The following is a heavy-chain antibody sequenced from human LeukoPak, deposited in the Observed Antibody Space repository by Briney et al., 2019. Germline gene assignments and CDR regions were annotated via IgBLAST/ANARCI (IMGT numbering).Heavy chain of an antibody. CDR3: ARNYVWGSYRLDY. CDR1: RFTFSSYS. D-gene: IGHD3-16*02. CDR2: ISSSSSYI. J-gene: IGHJ4*02. Sequence: PGGSLRLSCAASRFTFSSYSMNWVRQAPGKGLEWVSSISSSSSYIYYADSVKGRFTISRDNAKNSLYLQMNSLRAEDTAVYYCARNYVWGSYRLDYWGQGTLVTVSS. V-gene: IGHV3-21*01.